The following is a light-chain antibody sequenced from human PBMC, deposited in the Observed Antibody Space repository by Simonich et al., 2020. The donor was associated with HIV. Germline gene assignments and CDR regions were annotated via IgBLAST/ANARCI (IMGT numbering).Light chain of an antibody. CDR3: QQYYDTPYT. CDR2: WAS. J-gene: IGKJ2*01. V-gene: IGKV4-1*01. Sequence: DIVMTQSPDSLAVSLGERASINCRSGQGVLYSSNNKNYLAWYQQKPGQPPKLLIYWASTREYGVPDRFSGSGSGTDFNLTISSLQAEDVAVYYCQQYYDTPYTFGQGTKLEIK. CDR1: QGVLYSSNNKNY.